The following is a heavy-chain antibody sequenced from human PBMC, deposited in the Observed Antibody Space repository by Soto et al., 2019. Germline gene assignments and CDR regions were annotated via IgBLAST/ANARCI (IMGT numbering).Heavy chain of an antibody. V-gene: IGHV3-23*01. CDR2: ISGSGGST. CDR3: AKESKVVCDYGDYDY. CDR1: GFTFSSYA. D-gene: IGHD4-17*01. Sequence: TGGSLRLSCAASGFTFSSYAMSWVRQAPGKGLEWVSAISGSGGSTYYADSVKGRFTISRDNSKNTLYLQMNSLRAEDTAVYYCAKESKVVCDYGDYDYWGQGTLVTVSS. J-gene: IGHJ4*02.